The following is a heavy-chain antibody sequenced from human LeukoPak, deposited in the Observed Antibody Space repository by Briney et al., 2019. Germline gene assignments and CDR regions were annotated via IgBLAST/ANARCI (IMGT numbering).Heavy chain of an antibody. CDR2: INPNSGDT. CDR3: ARLHSSGWDHFVDY. D-gene: IGHD6-19*01. Sequence: ASVKVSCKTSGYTFTGYYIHWVRQAPGQGLEWMGWINPNSGDTKYAQKFQGRVTMTRDTSISTAYVELSRPTSDDTAVYYCARLHSSGWDHFVDYWGQGTLVTVAS. J-gene: IGHJ4*02. CDR1: GYTFTGYY. V-gene: IGHV1-2*02.